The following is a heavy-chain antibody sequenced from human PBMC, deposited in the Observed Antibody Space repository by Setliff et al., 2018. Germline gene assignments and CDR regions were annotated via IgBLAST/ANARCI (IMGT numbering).Heavy chain of an antibody. J-gene: IGHJ1*01. Sequence: SETLSLTCTVSGDSMSDSYWIWIRRAPGKGLENIAFIHACGSAHHNPSLRSRVTISVDKSKNQFSLKLTSVTAADTAIYYCARGGRDNGDYVYIQHWGQGTLVTVSS. CDR2: IHACGSA. D-gene: IGHD4-17*01. V-gene: IGHV4-4*08. CDR1: GDSMSDSY. CDR3: ARGGRDNGDYVYIQH.